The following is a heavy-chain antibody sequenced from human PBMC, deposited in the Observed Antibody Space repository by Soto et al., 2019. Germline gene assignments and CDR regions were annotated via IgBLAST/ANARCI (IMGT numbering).Heavy chain of an antibody. CDR3: ARVLTMREGATPLAP. D-gene: IGHD1-26*01. Sequence: SETLSLTCAVYGGSFSGYYWSWIRQPPGKGLEWIGEINHSGSTNYNPSLKSRVTISVDTSKNQFSLKLSSVTAADTAVYYCARVLTMREGATPLAPWGQGTMVTVSS. CDR2: INHSGST. J-gene: IGHJ3*01. CDR1: GGSFSGYY. V-gene: IGHV4-34*01.